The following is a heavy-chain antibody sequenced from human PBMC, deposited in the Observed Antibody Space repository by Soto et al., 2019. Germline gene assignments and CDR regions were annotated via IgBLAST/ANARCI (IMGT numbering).Heavy chain of an antibody. D-gene: IGHD3-10*01. Sequence: SETLSLTCTVSGGSISSYYWSWIRQPPGKGLEWIGYIYYSGSTNYNPSLKSRVTISVDTSKNQFSLKLSSVTAADTAVYYCARGNPLLSMVRGNTPHPDVDYYGMDIWGQGTTVTVSS. J-gene: IGHJ6*02. CDR3: ARGNPLLSMVRGNTPHPDVDYYGMDI. CDR2: IYYSGST. CDR1: GGSISSYY. V-gene: IGHV4-59*01.